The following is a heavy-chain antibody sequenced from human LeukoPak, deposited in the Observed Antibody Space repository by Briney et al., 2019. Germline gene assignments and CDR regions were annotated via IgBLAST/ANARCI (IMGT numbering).Heavy chain of an antibody. CDR1: GFTFSSYA. V-gene: IGHV3-23*01. CDR3: GKTTTGYSSGRNPAWPVDY. D-gene: IGHD6-19*01. CDR2: IFGSGGSA. Sequence: GSLRLSCTASGFTFSSYAMYWVRQAPGKGLEWVSGIFGSGGSAHYADSVKGRFTISRDNSQNTVYLQMSSLRAEDTAVYYCGKTTTGYSSGRNPAWPVDYWGQGTLVTVSS. J-gene: IGHJ4*02.